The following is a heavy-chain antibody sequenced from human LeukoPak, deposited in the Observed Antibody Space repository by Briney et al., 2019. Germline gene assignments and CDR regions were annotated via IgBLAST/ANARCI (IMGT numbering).Heavy chain of an antibody. J-gene: IGHJ6*02. CDR3: ARGGGLDV. D-gene: IGHD3-16*01. CDR1: GFTFSSYW. CDR2: INHNGNVN. V-gene: IGHV3-7*03. Sequence: PGGSLRLSCAASGFTFSSYWMNWARQAPGEGLEWVASINHNGNVNYYVDSVKGRFTLSRDNAKNSLYLQMSNLRAEDTAVYFCARGGGLDVWGQGATVTVSS.